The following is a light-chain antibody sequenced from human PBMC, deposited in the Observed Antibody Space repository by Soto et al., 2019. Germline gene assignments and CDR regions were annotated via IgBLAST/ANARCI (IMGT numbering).Light chain of an antibody. CDR1: QSVSNN. CDR3: QHYNNWPPWT. Sequence: IVMTQSPATLSVSPGERATLSCRASQSVSNNLAWYQQQPGQAPRLLIYGASTTASGIPARFSGSGSGTEFTLTISTLQSEDFAIYYCQHYNNWPPWTFGQGTKVDIK. J-gene: IGKJ1*01. V-gene: IGKV3-15*01. CDR2: GAS.